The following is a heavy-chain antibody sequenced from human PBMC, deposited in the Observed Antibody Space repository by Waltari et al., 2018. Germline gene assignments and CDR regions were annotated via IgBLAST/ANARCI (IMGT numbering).Heavy chain of an antibody. D-gene: IGHD3-16*01. CDR3: ARRWGGRLGPNKDRPPFDY. CDR1: GDSINIASYY. J-gene: IGHJ4*02. CDR2: VHSTGNT. Sequence: QLQLQESGPRLVKPSETLSLTCSVSGDSINIASYYWGLIRQSPGKTLEWIGSVHSTGNTYYNPSLKSRLSISIDASKNQFSLNLTSVTTADTATYFCARRWGGRLGPNKDRPPFDYWGQGTLVTVSS. V-gene: IGHV4-39*01.